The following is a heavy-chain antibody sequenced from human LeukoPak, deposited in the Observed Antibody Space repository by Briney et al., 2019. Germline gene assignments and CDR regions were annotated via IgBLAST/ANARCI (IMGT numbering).Heavy chain of an antibody. CDR2: IRGNSGMR. V-gene: IGHV3-23*01. Sequence: GGSLRLSCTSSGFRFSDYAMNWVRQAPGKGLEWVSCIRGNSGMRFYSDSVRGRFTIARDNSKNTVYLQMDSLRVDDTAVYFCAKDQEDRGYPSSFDFWGQGTLVTVSS. D-gene: IGHD2-15*01. J-gene: IGHJ4*02. CDR3: AKDQEDRGYPSSFDF. CDR1: GFRFSDYA.